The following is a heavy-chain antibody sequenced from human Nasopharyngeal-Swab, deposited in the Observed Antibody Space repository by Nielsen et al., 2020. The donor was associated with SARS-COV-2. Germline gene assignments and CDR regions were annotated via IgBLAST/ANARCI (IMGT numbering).Heavy chain of an antibody. J-gene: IGHJ4*02. D-gene: IGHD4-17*01. CDR2: ISSSGSTI. Sequence: GESLKISCAASGFTFSDYYMSWIRQAPGKGLEWVSYISSSGSTIYYADSVKGRFTISRDNAKNSLYLQMNSLRAEGTAVYYCARLNPHYGDYAFDYWGQGTLVTVSS. CDR1: GFTFSDYY. CDR3: ARLNPHYGDYAFDY. V-gene: IGHV3-11*04.